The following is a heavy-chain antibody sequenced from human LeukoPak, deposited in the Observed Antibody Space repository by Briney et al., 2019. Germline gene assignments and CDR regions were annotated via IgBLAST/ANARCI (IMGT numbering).Heavy chain of an antibody. V-gene: IGHV4-38-2*02. CDR3: ARSAGYYDSSAYGDY. CDR1: HYSFTSDYY. Sequence: PSETLSLTCTVSHYSFTSDYYWVWIRQSPEQGPAWIGSIYHTGTTYYNPSLKSRVTISLDTSRNQFSLTMRSVTAADTAVYYCARSAGYYDSSAYGDYWGQGTLVTVSS. J-gene: IGHJ4*02. CDR2: IYHTGTT. D-gene: IGHD3-22*01.